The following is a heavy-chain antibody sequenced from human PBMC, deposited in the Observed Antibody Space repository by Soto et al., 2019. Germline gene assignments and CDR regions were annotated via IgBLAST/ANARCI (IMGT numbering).Heavy chain of an antibody. CDR3: ASDPGSGSYYGWFDP. J-gene: IGHJ5*02. V-gene: IGHV4-59*01. CDR1: GGSISRYY. D-gene: IGHD3-10*01. Sequence: QVQLQESGPGLVKPSETLSLTCTVSGGSISRYYWNWIRQPPGKGLEWIGYIYYSGSTNYNPSLKGRFTISGDTSKNQFSLKLSSVTAADTAVYYCASDPGSGSYYGWFDPWGQGTLVTVSS. CDR2: IYYSGST.